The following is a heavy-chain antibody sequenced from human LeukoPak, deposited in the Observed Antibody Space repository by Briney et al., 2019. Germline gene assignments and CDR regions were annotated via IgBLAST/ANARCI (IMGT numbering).Heavy chain of an antibody. D-gene: IGHD3-3*01. CDR1: GFTFSSYA. J-gene: IGHJ4*02. CDR3: ARDFWRLPDY. Sequence: GGSLRLSCAASGFTFSSYAMSWVRQAPGKGLEWVTIISRDGSDTFYADSVRGRFTISRDNSKNMLYLQLNSLTTEDTALYYCARDFWRLPDYWGQGTLVTVSS. CDR2: ISRDGSDT. V-gene: IGHV3-30*03.